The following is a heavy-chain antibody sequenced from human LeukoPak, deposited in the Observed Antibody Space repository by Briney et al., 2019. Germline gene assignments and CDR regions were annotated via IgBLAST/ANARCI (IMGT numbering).Heavy chain of an antibody. Sequence: GGSLRLSCAASGFTFSDCWMHWVRQVPGKGLVWVSRINTDGSMAHYADSVKGRFTVSRDNAKNTLYLQMNSLRVEDMAVYYCARIIVGATGIDYWGQGTLVTVSS. J-gene: IGHJ4*02. D-gene: IGHD1-26*01. CDR3: ARIIVGATGIDY. V-gene: IGHV3-74*01. CDR2: INTDGSMA. CDR1: GFTFSDCW.